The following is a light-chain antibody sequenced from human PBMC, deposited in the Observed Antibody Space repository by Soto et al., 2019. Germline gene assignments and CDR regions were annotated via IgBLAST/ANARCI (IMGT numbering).Light chain of an antibody. CDR3: QQDGSSPYL. V-gene: IGKV3-20*01. Sequence: EIVLTQSPGTLSLSPGERATLSCRASQSVSSSYLAWYQQKPGQAPRLLIYGASSRATGIPDRYSGSGSGTAFPLSISRREPEDFAVYHCQQDGSSPYLFGPGTKLQLK. CDR1: QSVSSSY. CDR2: GAS. J-gene: IGKJ2*01.